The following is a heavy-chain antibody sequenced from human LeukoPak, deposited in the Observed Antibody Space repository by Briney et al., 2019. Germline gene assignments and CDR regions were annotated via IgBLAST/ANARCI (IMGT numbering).Heavy chain of an antibody. Sequence: ASVKVSCKVSGYTLTELSMHWVRQAPGKGLEWMGGFDPEDGETIYAQKFRGRVTMTEDTSTDTAYMELSSLRSEDTAVYYCATFPSSITMVRGVEYFQHWGQGTLVTVSS. D-gene: IGHD3-10*01. V-gene: IGHV1-24*01. CDR3: ATFPSSITMVRGVEYFQH. CDR2: FDPEDGET. J-gene: IGHJ1*01. CDR1: GYTLTELS.